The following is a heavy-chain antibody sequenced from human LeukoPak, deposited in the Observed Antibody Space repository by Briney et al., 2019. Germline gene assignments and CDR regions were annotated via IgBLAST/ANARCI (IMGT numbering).Heavy chain of an antibody. D-gene: IGHD5-18*01. CDR3: AKTRDTAMVDY. Sequence: GGSLRLSCAASGFTFRSYGMHWVRRAPGKGLEWVAVISYDGSNKYYADSVKGRFTISRDNSKNTLYLQMNSLRAEDTAVYYCAKTRDTAMVDYWGQGTLVTVSS. CDR2: ISYDGSNK. J-gene: IGHJ4*02. V-gene: IGHV3-30*18. CDR1: GFTFRSYG.